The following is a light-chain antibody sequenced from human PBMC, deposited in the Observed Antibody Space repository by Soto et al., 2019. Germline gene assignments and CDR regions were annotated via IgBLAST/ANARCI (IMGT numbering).Light chain of an antibody. Sequence: EIVLTQSPGTLSLSPGERATISCRASQSVSSNYLAWYQQKPGQAPRLLIYGASSRAAGIPDRFSGSGSGTDFTLTISRLEPEDFAVYYCQQYGSTYTFGQGTKLEI. CDR1: QSVSSNY. J-gene: IGKJ2*01. CDR2: GAS. V-gene: IGKV3-20*01. CDR3: QQYGSTYT.